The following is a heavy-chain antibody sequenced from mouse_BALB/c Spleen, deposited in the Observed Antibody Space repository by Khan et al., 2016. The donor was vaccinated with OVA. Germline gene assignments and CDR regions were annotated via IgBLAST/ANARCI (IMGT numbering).Heavy chain of an antibody. J-gene: IGHJ3*01. V-gene: IGHV2-2*02. D-gene: IGHD2-4*01. CDR3: ARRGYDYGRGALFAY. CDR2: IWSAGST. CDR1: GFSLANYS. Sequence: VQLQESGPGLVQPSQSLSITCTVSGFSLANYSVHWVRQSPGKGLEWLGVIWSAGSTDYNAAFMSRLTIHKDNSRSHVFFKMNSLQPNDTAIYYCARRGYDYGRGALFAYWGQGTLVTVSA.